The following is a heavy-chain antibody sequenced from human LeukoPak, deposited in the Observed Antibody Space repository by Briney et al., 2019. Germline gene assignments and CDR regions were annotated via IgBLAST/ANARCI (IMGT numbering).Heavy chain of an antibody. Sequence: GGSLRLSCAASGFTFSTYSMAWVRQAPGKGLEWVSNIKEDESAKHQADSVKGRFTISRDNAKNSVYLQMSSLRGEDTAVYYCARDVGGRLDSWGQGTLVTVSS. CDR1: GFTFSTYS. CDR2: IKEDESAK. D-gene: IGHD1-26*01. J-gene: IGHJ4*02. V-gene: IGHV3-7*01. CDR3: ARDVGGRLDS.